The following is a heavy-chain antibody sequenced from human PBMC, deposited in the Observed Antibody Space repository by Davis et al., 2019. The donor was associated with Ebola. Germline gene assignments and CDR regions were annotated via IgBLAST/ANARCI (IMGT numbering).Heavy chain of an antibody. CDR1: GNTINTYT. D-gene: IGHD2-15*01. CDR3: ARGGCSGGSCYSMDY. Sequence: SVKVSCKASGNTINTYTIDWVRQAPGQGLEWMGGIIPIFGTTNYAQKFRGRVMITADKSTRIAYMELRSLRSDDTAVYYCARGGCSGGSCYSMDYWGQGTLVTVSS. J-gene: IGHJ4*02. V-gene: IGHV1-69*06. CDR2: IIPIFGTT.